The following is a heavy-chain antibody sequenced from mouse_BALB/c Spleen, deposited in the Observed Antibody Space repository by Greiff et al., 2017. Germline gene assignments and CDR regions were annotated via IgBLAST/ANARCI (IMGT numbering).Heavy chain of an antibody. CDR1: GYTFTDYN. V-gene: IGHV1S29*02. J-gene: IGHJ4*01. D-gene: IGHD4-1*01. CDR3: ARSNWDGDYAMDY. CDR2: IYPYNGGT. Sequence: VQLQQSGPELVKPGASVKISCKASGYTFTDYNMHWVKQSHGKSLEWIGYIYPYNGGTGYNQKFKSKATLTVDNSSSTAYMELRSLTSEDSAVYYCARSNWDGDYAMDYLGQGTSVTVSS.